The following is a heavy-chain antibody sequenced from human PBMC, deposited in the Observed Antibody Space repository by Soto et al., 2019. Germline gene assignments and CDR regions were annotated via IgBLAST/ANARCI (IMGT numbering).Heavy chain of an antibody. CDR3: ARQQEQAGFPRRWFYGLDV. CDR2: IDPSDSYT. CDR1: GYSITSYW. Sequence: PGDSLKISCKGSGYSITSYWINWVRQMPGKGLEWMGMIDPSDSYTNYSPSFQGHVTISIDKSISTAFLQWSSLKPADTAMYYCARQQEQAGFPRRWFYGLDVWGQGTTVTVSS. D-gene: IGHD2-15*01. V-gene: IGHV5-10-1*01. J-gene: IGHJ6*02.